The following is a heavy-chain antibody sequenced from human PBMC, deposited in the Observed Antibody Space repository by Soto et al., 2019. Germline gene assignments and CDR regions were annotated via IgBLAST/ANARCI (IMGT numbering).Heavy chain of an antibody. CDR2: IYYSGST. J-gene: IGHJ5*02. D-gene: IGHD6-19*01. CDR1: GGSISSGGYY. V-gene: IGHV4-31*03. CDR3: TKPRSSLQWPPFDP. Sequence: SETLSLTCTVSGGSISSGGYYWSWIRQHPGKGLEWIGYIYYSGSTYYNPSLKSRVTISVDTSKNQFSLKLSSVTAADTAVYYCTKPRSSLQWPPFDPWGHGTQVTVSS.